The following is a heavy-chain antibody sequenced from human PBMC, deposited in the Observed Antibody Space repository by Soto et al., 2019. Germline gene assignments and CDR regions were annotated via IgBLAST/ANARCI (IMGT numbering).Heavy chain of an antibody. CDR1: GLTFRSYA. D-gene: IGHD4-4*01. CDR2: ISYDGSNK. CDR3: ARDHLVGYSNSAIYYYGMDG. J-gene: IGHJ6*02. Sequence: GGSQSLSCTASGLTFRSYARHWVRQAPGKGLEWVAVISYDGSNKYYADSVKGRFTISRDNSKNTLYLQMNSLRAEDTAVYYCARDHLVGYSNSAIYYYGMDGWGQGTTITVSS. V-gene: IGHV3-30-3*01.